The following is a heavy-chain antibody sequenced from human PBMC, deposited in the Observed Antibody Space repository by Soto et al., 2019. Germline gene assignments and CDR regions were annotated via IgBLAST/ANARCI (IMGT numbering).Heavy chain of an antibody. D-gene: IGHD3-22*01. J-gene: IGHJ6*02. V-gene: IGHV3-23*01. CDR3: AKDTNSIGYYYLAPYYYYGMDV. CDR1: GFTFSSYA. CDR2: ISGSGGST. Sequence: GGSLRLSCAASGFTFSSYAMSWVRQAPGKGLEWVSAISGSGGSTYNADSVKGRFTISRDNSKNTLYLKMNSLRAEDTAVYYCAKDTNSIGYYYLAPYYYYGMDVWGQGTTVTVSS.